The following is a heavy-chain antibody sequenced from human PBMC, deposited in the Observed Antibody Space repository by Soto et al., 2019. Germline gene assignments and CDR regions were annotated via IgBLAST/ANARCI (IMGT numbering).Heavy chain of an antibody. Sequence: EVQLVESGGGLVQPGGSQRLSCAASGFTFSSYWMHWVRQVPGKGLAWVARINSDGSRTSYADSVKGRFTISRDSAKNALYLQMNSLRADDTAVYYCAREGLDTAGFFDIWGHGTMVTVSS. V-gene: IGHV3-74*01. D-gene: IGHD6-13*01. CDR1: GFTFSSYW. CDR3: AREGLDTAGFFDI. J-gene: IGHJ3*02. CDR2: INSDGSRT.